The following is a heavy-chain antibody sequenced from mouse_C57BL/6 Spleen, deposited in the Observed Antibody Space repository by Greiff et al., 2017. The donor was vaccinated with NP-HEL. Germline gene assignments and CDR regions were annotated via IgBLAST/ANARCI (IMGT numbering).Heavy chain of an antibody. J-gene: IGHJ1*03. D-gene: IGHD1-1*01. CDR2: ISYSGST. CDR1: GYSITSDY. CDR3: ARGYYGSSYYWYFDV. Sequence: DVKLQESGPGLAKPSQTLSLTCSVTGYSITSDYWNWIRKFPGNKLVYMGYISYSGSTYYNPSLKSRISITRDTSKNQYYLQLNSVTTEDTATYYCARGYYGSSYYWYFDVWGTGTTVTVSS. V-gene: IGHV3-8*01.